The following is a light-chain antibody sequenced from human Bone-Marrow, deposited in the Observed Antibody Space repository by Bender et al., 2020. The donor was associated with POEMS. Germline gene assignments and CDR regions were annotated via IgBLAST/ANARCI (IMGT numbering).Light chain of an antibody. Sequence: QLVLTQSPSASASLGASVKLTCSLSSGHSSNAIAWHQQQPEKGPRYLMRVNSDGSHYKGDGIPDRFSGSSSGAERYLTISSLQSEDEADYYCQTWGPGIRVFGTGTKVTVL. CDR1: SGHSSNA. V-gene: IGLV4-69*01. CDR3: QTWGPGIRV. J-gene: IGLJ1*01. CDR2: VNSDGSH.